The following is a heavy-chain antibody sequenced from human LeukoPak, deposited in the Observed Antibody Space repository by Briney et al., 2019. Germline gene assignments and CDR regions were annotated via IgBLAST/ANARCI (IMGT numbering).Heavy chain of an antibody. CDR3: ARWLYNSGWAIDY. CDR1: GFIFSSYY. D-gene: IGHD6-19*01. Sequence: GGSLRLSCAASGFIFSSYYMIWVRQAPGKGLEWVANIRQDGSAQFYADSVKGRFTISRDNAKNSLYLHMNSLRDEDTAVYYCARWLYNSGWAIDYWGQGTLVTVSS. V-gene: IGHV3-7*01. CDR2: IRQDGSAQ. J-gene: IGHJ4*02.